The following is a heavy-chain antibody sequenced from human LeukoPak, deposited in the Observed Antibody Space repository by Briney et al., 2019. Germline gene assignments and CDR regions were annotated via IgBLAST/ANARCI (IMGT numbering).Heavy chain of an antibody. CDR1: GYTFTSYY. D-gene: IGHD3-3*01. CDR2: INPSGGST. V-gene: IGHV1-46*01. J-gene: IGHJ4*02. CDR3: ARAVTIFGVVTPMGY. Sequence: ASVKVSCKASGYTFTSYYMHWVRQAPGQGLEWMGIINPSGGSTSYAQKFQGRVTMTRDTSISTAYMELSRLRSDDTAVYYCARAVTIFGVVTPMGYWGQGTLVTVSS.